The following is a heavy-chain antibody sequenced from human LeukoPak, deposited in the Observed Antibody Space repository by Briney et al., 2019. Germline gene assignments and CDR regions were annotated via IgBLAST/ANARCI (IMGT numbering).Heavy chain of an antibody. V-gene: IGHV1-8*02. D-gene: IGHD3-3*01. CDR3: ASNDFWSGYYQRNAFDI. CDR2: MNPNSGNT. CDR1: GYTFTSYG. Sequence: ASVKVSCKASGYTFTSYGISWVRQAPGQGLEWMGWMNPNSGNTGYAQKFQGRVTMTRNTSISTAYMELSSLRSEDTAVYYCASNDFWSGYYQRNAFDIWGQGTMVTVSS. J-gene: IGHJ3*02.